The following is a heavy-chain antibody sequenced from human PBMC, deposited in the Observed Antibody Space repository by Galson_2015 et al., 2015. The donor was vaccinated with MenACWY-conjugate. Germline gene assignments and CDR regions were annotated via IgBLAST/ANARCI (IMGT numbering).Heavy chain of an antibody. V-gene: IGHV4-4*02. CDR3: ARAGALTYYFDY. Sequence: SETLSLTCAVSGASISSVNWWSWVRQPPGKGLEWIAEIYHSGSINYNLSLKSRVTMSVDKSKNQISLKLSSVTAADTAVYYCARAGALTYYFDYWGQGTLVSVSS. CDR1: GASISSVNW. J-gene: IGHJ4*02. CDR2: IYHSGSI.